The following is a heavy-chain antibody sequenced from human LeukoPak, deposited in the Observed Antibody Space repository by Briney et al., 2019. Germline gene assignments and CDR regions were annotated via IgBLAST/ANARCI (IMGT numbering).Heavy chain of an antibody. CDR2: ISYDGSNK. CDR3: AKVGCSSTSCTISVYYGMDV. D-gene: IGHD2-2*01. Sequence: GRSLRLSCAASGFTFSSYGMHWVRQAPGKGLEWVAVISYDGSNKYYADSVKGRSTISRDNSKNTLYLQMNSLRAEDTAVYYCAKVGCSSTSCTISVYYGMDVWGQGTTVTVSS. V-gene: IGHV3-30*18. J-gene: IGHJ6*02. CDR1: GFTFSSYG.